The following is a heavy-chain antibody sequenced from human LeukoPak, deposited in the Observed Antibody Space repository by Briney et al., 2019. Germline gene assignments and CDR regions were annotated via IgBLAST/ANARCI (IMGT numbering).Heavy chain of an antibody. CDR2: ISSSSSYI. CDR1: GFTFSSYS. CDR3: ARAAGQLDDY. Sequence: GGSLRLSCAASGFTFSSYSMNWVRQAPGKGLEWVSSISSSSSYIYYADSVKGRFTVSRDNAKNSLYLQMNSLRAEDTAVYYCARAAGQLDDYWGQGTLVTVSS. V-gene: IGHV3-21*01. D-gene: IGHD6-13*01. J-gene: IGHJ4*02.